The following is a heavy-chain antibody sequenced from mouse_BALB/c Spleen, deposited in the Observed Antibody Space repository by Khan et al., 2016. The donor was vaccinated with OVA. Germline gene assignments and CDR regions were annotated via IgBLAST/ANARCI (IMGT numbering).Heavy chain of an antibody. V-gene: IGHV2-6*02. CDR1: GFSLTSSG. Sequence: QIQLVQSGPGLVAPSQSLSITCTVSGFSLTSSGIHWVRQPPGKGLEWLVVIWSDGSTNYNSVLKSRLSISKDNSKSQVVLKMNSLHTDDTAIYYCARWFDGYSSLYAMDYWGQGTSVTVSS. CDR2: IWSDGST. D-gene: IGHD2-3*01. CDR3: ARWFDGYSSLYAMDY. J-gene: IGHJ4*01.